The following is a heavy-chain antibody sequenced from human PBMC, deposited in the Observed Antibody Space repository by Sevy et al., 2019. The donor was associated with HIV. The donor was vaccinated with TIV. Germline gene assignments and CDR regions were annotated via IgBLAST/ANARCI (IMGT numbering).Heavy chain of an antibody. CDR1: GLTFEDYG. CDR2: INYNVGRV. Sequence: GGSLRLSCTTFGLTFEDYGMHWVRQSPEKGLEWVACINYNVGRVGYVDSVKGRFTISRDNAKGSLNLQMTSLKPEDTAHYYCAKWRITVAAYYYGLDVWGQGTTVTVSS. D-gene: IGHD4-17*01. J-gene: IGHJ6*02. CDR3: AKWRITVAAYYYGLDV. V-gene: IGHV3-9*01.